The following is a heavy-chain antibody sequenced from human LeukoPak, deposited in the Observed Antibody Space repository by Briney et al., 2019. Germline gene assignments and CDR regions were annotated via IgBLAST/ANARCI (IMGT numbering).Heavy chain of an antibody. D-gene: IGHD1-20*01. J-gene: IGHJ6*04. CDR3: ARARVTGTKHLDG. Sequence: GGSLRLSCAASGFTFSSYAMHWVRQAPGKGLEWVAVISYDGSNKYYADSVKGRFTISRDNAKNSLYLQMNSLRAEDTALYYCARARVTGTKHLDGWGKGTTVTVSS. CDR2: ISYDGSNK. V-gene: IGHV3-30*04. CDR1: GFTFSSYA.